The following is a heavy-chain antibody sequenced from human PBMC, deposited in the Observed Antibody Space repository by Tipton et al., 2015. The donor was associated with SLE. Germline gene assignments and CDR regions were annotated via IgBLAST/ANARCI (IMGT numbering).Heavy chain of an antibody. D-gene: IGHD6-13*01. CDR2: IYYSGST. CDR1: GGSISSSSYY. Sequence: TLSLTCTVSGGSISSSSYYWGWIRQPPGKGLEWIGRIYYSGSTDYNPSLKSRVTISVDTSKNQFSLKLSFVTAADTAVYYCARMSNPYSSSWHYAFDIWGQGTMVTVSS. J-gene: IGHJ3*02. V-gene: IGHV4-39*01. CDR3: ARMSNPYSSSWHYAFDI.